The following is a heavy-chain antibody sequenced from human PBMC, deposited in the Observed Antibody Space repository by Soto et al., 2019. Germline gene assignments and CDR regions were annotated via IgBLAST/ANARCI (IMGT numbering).Heavy chain of an antibody. V-gene: IGHV3-23*01. CDR3: AKDEIDYDYIWGSYRYLGFDY. CDR2: ISGSGGST. D-gene: IGHD3-16*02. CDR1: GFTFSSYA. J-gene: IGHJ4*02. Sequence: EVQLLESGGGLVQPGGSLRLSCAASGFTFSSYAMSWVRQAPGKGLEWVSAISGSGGSTYYADSVKGRFTISRDNSKTTLYLQMNSLRAEDTAVYYCAKDEIDYDYIWGSYRYLGFDYWGQGTMVTVSS.